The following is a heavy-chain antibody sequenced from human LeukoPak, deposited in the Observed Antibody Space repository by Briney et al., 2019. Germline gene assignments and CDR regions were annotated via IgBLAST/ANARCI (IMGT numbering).Heavy chain of an antibody. Sequence: PGASLRLSCAASGFTFSSYAMHWVRQAPGKGLEYVSAISSNGGSTYYADSVKGRFTISRDNSKNTLYLQMSSLRAEDTAVYYCVKESSYALPDYWGQGTLVTVSS. CDR1: GFTFSSYA. CDR2: ISSNGGST. J-gene: IGHJ4*02. D-gene: IGHD6-6*01. V-gene: IGHV3-64D*06. CDR3: VKESSYALPDY.